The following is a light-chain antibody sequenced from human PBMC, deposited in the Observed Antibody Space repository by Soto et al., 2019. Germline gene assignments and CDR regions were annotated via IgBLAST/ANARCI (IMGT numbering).Light chain of an antibody. CDR2: WAS. CDR3: QQYYSTPHT. V-gene: IGKV4-1*01. Sequence: DIVMTQSPDSLAVSLGERATINCKSSQSVLYSSNNNNYLAWYQQKPGQPPKLLIYWASTRESGVPDRFSGSGSGTDFTLTICSLQAEDGAVYHCQQYYSTPHTFGQGTKLEIK. J-gene: IGKJ2*01. CDR1: QSVLYSSNNNNY.